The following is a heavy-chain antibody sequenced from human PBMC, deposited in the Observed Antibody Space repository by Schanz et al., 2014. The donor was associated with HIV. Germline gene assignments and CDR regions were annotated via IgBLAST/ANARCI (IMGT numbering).Heavy chain of an antibody. CDR2: IWYNGDKT. CDR3: TKEVPPDV. V-gene: IGHV3-33*06. J-gene: IGHJ6*02. Sequence: QVQLVESGGGVVQPGRSLRLSCTASGFTFSSSGMHWVRQAPGKGLEWVAVIWYNGDKTFYGDSVKGRFTISRDNSKNTLYLQMNSLRAEDTAVYYCTKEVPPDVWGQGTTVTVSS. CDR1: GFTFSSSG. D-gene: IGHD1-1*01.